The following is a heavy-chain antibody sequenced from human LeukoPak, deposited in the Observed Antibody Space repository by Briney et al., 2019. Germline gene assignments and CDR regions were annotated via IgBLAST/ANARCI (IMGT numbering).Heavy chain of an antibody. CDR2: IGAKNGNT. D-gene: IGHD2-15*01. CDR3: ARDDCSGGSCSEGYYFDY. Sequence: ASVKVSCKASGYMFTTYGFAWVRRAPGQGLEWLGWIGAKNGNTKYAKKFQDRVTMTTDTSTTTAYMELRSLTSDDTAVYYCARDDCSGGSCSEGYYFDYWGQGSLVSVSS. J-gene: IGHJ4*02. V-gene: IGHV1-18*01. CDR1: GYMFTTYG.